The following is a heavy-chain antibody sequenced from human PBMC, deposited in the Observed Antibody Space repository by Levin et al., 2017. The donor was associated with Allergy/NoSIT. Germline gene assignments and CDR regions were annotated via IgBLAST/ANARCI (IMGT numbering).Heavy chain of an antibody. D-gene: IGHD2-15*01. CDR2: IYYTGNT. Sequence: PSQTLSLTCTVSGGFISASNHYWGWIRQPPGKGLEWIGTIYYTGNTHHNPSLKSRVAMSVDTSKNQFSLKLPSGNAADTAVYYCARRCSGDNCDTPRAFDHWGQGTLVTVSS. J-gene: IGHJ4*02. CDR3: ARRCSGDNCDTPRAFDH. CDR1: GGFISASNHY. V-gene: IGHV4-39*01.